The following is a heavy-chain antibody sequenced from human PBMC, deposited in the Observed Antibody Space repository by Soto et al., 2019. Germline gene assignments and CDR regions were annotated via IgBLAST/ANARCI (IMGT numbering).Heavy chain of an antibody. CDR3: ASGKDYAEGGY. D-gene: IGHD4-17*01. V-gene: IGHV3-48*02. CDR1: GFTFSSYS. CDR2: ISSSSSTI. J-gene: IGHJ4*02. Sequence: EVQLVESGGGLVQPGGSLRLSCAASGFTFSSYSMNWVRQAPGKGLEWVSYISSSSSTIYYADSVKGRFTISRDNAKKSLYLKMNSLRDEDTAVYYCASGKDYAEGGYWGRGILVTVSS.